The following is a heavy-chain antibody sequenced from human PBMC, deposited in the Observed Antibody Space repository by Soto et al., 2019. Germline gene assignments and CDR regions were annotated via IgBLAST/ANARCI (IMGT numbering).Heavy chain of an antibody. J-gene: IGHJ4*02. D-gene: IGHD6-13*01. Sequence: SETLSLTCTVPGGSISSGGYYWSWIRQHPGKGLEWIGYIYYSGSTYYKPSLKSRVTKSVDTSKNQFSLKLSSVTAADTAVYYCARADIAAAGLIDYWGQGTLVTVSS. CDR1: GGSISSGGYY. V-gene: IGHV4-31*03. CDR3: ARADIAAAGLIDY. CDR2: IYYSGST.